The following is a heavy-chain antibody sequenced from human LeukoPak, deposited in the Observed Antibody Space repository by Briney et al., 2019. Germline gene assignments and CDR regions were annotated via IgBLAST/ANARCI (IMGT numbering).Heavy chain of an antibody. Sequence: GGALRLSCVAPGLTFSDYAMSWVRQAPGKGLEWVLAISGSGGSTYYADSVKGRFTISRDNSKNTLYLQMNSLRAEDTAVYYCAKKTAVVGWSPGMDVWGQWTTVTVSS. J-gene: IGHJ6*02. V-gene: IGHV3-23*01. D-gene: IGHD6-19*01. CDR2: ISGSGGST. CDR1: GLTFSDYA. CDR3: AKKTAVVGWSPGMDV.